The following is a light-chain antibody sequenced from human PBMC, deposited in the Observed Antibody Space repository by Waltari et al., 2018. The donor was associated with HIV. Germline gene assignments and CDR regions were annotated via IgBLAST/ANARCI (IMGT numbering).Light chain of an antibody. CDR2: RNN. J-gene: IGLJ1*01. Sequence: QSVLTQPPSASGTPGQRVTISCSGSSSNIGSYYVYWYQQLPGTAPKLLIYRNNQRPSGVPDRFSGSKSGTSGSLAISGLRSEDEADYYCQAYDSTLSVYVFGTGTKVTV. V-gene: IGLV1-47*01. CDR1: SSNIGSYY. CDR3: QAYDSTLSVYV.